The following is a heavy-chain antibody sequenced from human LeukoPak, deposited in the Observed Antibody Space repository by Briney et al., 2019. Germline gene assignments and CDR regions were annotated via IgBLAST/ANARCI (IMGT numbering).Heavy chain of an antibody. J-gene: IGHJ4*02. Sequence: SETLSLSCAVYGGSFSCYYWSWIRQPPGKGLEWIGEINHSGSTNYNPSLKSRVTISVDTSKNQFSLKLSSVTAADTAVYYCARGLGIGTYSYYFDYWGQGTLGTVSS. CDR3: ARGLGIGTYSYYFDY. CDR2: INHSGST. D-gene: IGHD1-7*01. CDR1: GGSFSCYY. V-gene: IGHV4-34*01.